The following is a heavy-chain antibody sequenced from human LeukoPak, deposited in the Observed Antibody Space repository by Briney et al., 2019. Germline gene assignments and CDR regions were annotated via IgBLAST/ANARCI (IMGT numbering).Heavy chain of an antibody. V-gene: IGHV4-39*07. CDR3: ATLITIFGVVNAYFDY. CDR2: IYYSGST. CDR1: GGSISSSSYY. J-gene: IGHJ4*02. D-gene: IGHD3-3*01. Sequence: SETLSLTCTVSGGSISSSSYYWGWIRQPPGKGLEWIGSIYYSGSTYYNPSIKSRVTISVDTSKNQFSLKLSSVTAADTAVYYCATLITIFGVVNAYFDYWGQGTLVTVSS.